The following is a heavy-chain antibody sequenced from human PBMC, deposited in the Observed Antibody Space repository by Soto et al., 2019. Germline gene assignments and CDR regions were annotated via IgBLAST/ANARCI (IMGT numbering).Heavy chain of an antibody. D-gene: IGHD2-21*02. Sequence: QVQLVESGGGVVQPGRSLRLSCAASGFTFSSYGMHWVRQAPGKGLEWVAVIWYDGSNKYYADSVKGRFTISRDNSKNTLYLQMNSLRAEVTAVYYCAREYCGGDCYSSYFQHWGQGTLVTVSS. V-gene: IGHV3-33*01. J-gene: IGHJ1*01. CDR3: AREYCGGDCYSSYFQH. CDR2: IWYDGSNK. CDR1: GFTFSSYG.